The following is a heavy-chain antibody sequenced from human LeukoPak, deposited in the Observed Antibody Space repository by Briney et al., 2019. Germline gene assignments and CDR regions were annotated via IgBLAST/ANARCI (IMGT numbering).Heavy chain of an antibody. CDR1: GGSISSGSYY. CDR3: AREGGYYYDSSGYYYDRNAFDI. CDR2: IYTSGSN. V-gene: IGHV4-61*02. D-gene: IGHD3-22*01. Sequence: PSETLSLTCTVSGGSISSGSYYWSWIRQPAGKGLEWFGRIYTSGSNNYNPPLKSRVTISVDTSKNQFSLKLSSVTAADTAVYYCAREGGYYYDSSGYYYDRNAFDIWGQGTMVTVSS. J-gene: IGHJ3*02.